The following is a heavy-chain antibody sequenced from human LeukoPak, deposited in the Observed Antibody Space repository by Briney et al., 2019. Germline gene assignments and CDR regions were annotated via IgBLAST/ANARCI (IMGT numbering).Heavy chain of an antibody. CDR2: IIPIFGTA. D-gene: IGHD6-19*01. CDR1: GGTFSSYA. Sequence: GASVKVSCKASGGTFSSYAISWVRQAPGQGLEWMGGIIPIFGTANYAQKFQGRVTITADESTSTAYMELSSLRSEDTAVYYCAEGIAVAGYYYYMDVWGKGTTVTVSS. J-gene: IGHJ6*03. V-gene: IGHV1-69*13. CDR3: AEGIAVAGYYYYMDV.